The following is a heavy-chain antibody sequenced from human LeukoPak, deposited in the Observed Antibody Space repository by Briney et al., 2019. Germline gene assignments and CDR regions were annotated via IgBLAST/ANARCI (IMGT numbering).Heavy chain of an antibody. CDR2: IWYDGSNK. J-gene: IGHJ4*02. CDR3: ARGHTYYDFWSGLQIDY. D-gene: IGHD3-3*01. Sequence: PGGSLRLSCAASGFTFSSYGMHWVRQAPGKGLEWVAVIWYDGSNKYYADSVKGRFTISRDNSKNTLYLQMNGLRAEDTAVYYCARGHTYYDFWSGLQIDYWGQGTLVTVSS. CDR1: GFTFSSYG. V-gene: IGHV3-33*01.